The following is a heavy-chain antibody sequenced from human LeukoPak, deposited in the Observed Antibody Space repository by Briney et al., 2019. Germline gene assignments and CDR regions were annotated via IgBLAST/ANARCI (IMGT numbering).Heavy chain of an antibody. CDR3: ADELEQDYFDY. D-gene: IGHD1/OR15-1a*01. CDR1: GYTFTSYY. J-gene: IGHJ4*02. CDR2: INPSGGGT. V-gene: IGHV1-46*01. Sequence: ASVKVSCKASGYTFTSYYLHWVRQAPGQGLEWMGIINPSGGGTSYAQKFQGRVTMTRDTSTSTVYMELSSLRSEDTAVYYCADELEQDYFDYWGQGTLVTVSS.